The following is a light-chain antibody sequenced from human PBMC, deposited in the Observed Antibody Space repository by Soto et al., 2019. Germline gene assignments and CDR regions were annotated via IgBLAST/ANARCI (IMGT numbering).Light chain of an antibody. CDR1: SSDVGGYNF. J-gene: IGLJ3*02. CDR2: QVS. V-gene: IGLV2-14*01. Sequence: QSVLTQPASVSGSPGQSITISCTGTSSDVGGYNFVSWYQQHPGKAPKLMISQVSNRPSGVSNRFSGSKSGNTASLTIFGLQAEDEADYYCTSYTSRSTWVFGGGTKVT. CDR3: TSYTSRSTWV.